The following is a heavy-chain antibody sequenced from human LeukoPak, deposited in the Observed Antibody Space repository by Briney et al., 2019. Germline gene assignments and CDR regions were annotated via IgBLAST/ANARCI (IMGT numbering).Heavy chain of an antibody. V-gene: IGHV3-20*04. D-gene: IGHD3-22*01. CDR2: INWNGGST. Sequence: PGGSLRLSCAASGFTFDDYGMSWVHQAPGKGLEWVSGINWNGGSTGYADSVKGRFTISRDNAKNSLYLQMNSLRAEDTALYYCARDGDYYDSTGYHAHPDYWGQGTLVTVSS. CDR3: ARDGDYYDSTGYHAHPDY. CDR1: GFTFDDYG. J-gene: IGHJ4*02.